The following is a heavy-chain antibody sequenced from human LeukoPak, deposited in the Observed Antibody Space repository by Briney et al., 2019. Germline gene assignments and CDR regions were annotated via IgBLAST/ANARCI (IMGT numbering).Heavy chain of an antibody. CDR3: ARERIAVDNWFDP. V-gene: IGHV3-30*04. CDR1: GFTFSSYA. Sequence: GGSLRLSCAASGFTFSSYAMHWVRQAPGKGLEWVAVISYDGSNKYYADSVKGRFTTSRDNSKNTLYLQMNSLRAEDTAVYYCARERIAVDNWFDPWGQGTLVTVSS. CDR2: ISYDGSNK. J-gene: IGHJ5*02. D-gene: IGHD6-19*01.